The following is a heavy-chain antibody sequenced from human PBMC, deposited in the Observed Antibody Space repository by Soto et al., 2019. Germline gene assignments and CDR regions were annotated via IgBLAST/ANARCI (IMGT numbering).Heavy chain of an antibody. V-gene: IGHV3-74*01. J-gene: IGHJ4*02. Sequence: GGSLRLSCAASGFTFSSYWIHWVRQVPGKGLVWVSRINTDGTTINYADSVKGRFTISRDNAKNTLYLQMNSLRAEDTGIYYCARAGSYRFDYWGLGTLVTVSS. CDR1: GFTFSSYW. D-gene: IGHD3-10*01. CDR3: ARAGSYRFDY. CDR2: INTDGTTI.